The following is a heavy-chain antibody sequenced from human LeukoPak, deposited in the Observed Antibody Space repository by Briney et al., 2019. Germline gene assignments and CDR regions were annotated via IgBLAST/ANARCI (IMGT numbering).Heavy chain of an antibody. CDR3: AKGAVATITDAFDI. J-gene: IGHJ3*02. CDR2: IRYDGSNK. V-gene: IGHV3-30*02. CDR1: GFTFSSYG. Sequence: GGSLRLSCAASGFTFSSYGMHWVRQAPGKGLEWVAFIRYDGSNKYYADSVKGRFTISRDNSKNTLYLQMNSLRAEDTAVYYCAKGAVATITDAFDIWGQGTMVTVSS. D-gene: IGHD5-24*01.